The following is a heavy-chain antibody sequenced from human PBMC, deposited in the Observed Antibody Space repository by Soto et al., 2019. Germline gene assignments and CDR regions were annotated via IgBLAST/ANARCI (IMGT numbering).Heavy chain of an antibody. J-gene: IGHJ4*02. CDR3: ARYRIGTTGTLDS. V-gene: IGHV1-46*01. D-gene: IGHD1-1*01. Sequence: QVQLVQSGAEVKKPGASVTVSCKASGNTFTRSFMHWVRQAPGQRPEWLGLINPSGGGPNYAQKFQGRITLTRDTSTSTLFMELRSLTSEDTAIYYCARYRIGTTGTLDSWGQGTLVTVSS. CDR1: GNTFTRSF. CDR2: INPSGGGP.